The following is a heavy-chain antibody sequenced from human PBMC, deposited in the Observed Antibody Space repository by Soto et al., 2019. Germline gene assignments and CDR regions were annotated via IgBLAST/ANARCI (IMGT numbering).Heavy chain of an antibody. V-gene: IGHV4-34*01. Sequence: QVQLQQWGAGLLKPSETLSLTCAVYGGSFSGYYWSWIRQPPGKGLEWIGEINHSGSTNYNPSLKSRVTISVDTSKNQFSLKLSSVTAADTAVYYCASRALRKGPQQDYWGQGTLVTVSS. D-gene: IGHD6-13*01. CDR2: INHSGST. CDR3: ASRALRKGPQQDY. J-gene: IGHJ4*02. CDR1: GGSFSGYY.